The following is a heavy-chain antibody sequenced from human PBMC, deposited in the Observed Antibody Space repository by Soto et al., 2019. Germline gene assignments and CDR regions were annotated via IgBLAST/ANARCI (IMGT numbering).Heavy chain of an antibody. V-gene: IGHV4-61*08. CDR1: GAALSSGDYF. CDR2: IYYSGGT. Sequence: LSLTCTVSGAALSSGDYFYTWVRQPPGKGLEWLGYIYYSGGTNYNPSLKSRVTISVDTSKNQFSLKLSSVTAADTAVYYCARGTGTLSPHGMDVWGQGTTVTVSS. D-gene: IGHD1-1*01. J-gene: IGHJ6*02. CDR3: ARGTGTLSPHGMDV.